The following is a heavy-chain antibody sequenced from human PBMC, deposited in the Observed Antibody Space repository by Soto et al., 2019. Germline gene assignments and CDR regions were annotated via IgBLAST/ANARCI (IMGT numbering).Heavy chain of an antibody. V-gene: IGHV3-23*01. CDR2: ISGSGGST. D-gene: IGHD1-26*01. J-gene: IGHJ4*02. CDR3: AKVQYSGSPFDY. CDR1: GFTFSSYA. Sequence: PVGSLRLSCAASGFTFSSYAMSWVRQAPGKGLGWVSAISGSGGSTYYADSVKGRFTISRDNSKNTLYLQMNSLRAEDTAVYYCAKVQYSGSPFDYWGQGTLVTVSS.